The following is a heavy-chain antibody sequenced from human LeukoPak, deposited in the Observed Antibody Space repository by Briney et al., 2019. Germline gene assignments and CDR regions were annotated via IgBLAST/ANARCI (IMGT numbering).Heavy chain of an antibody. CDR3: AKEWGRHGSICAVVATSGAFDM. Sequence: GGSLILSCAASGFPFSTYGMHWVRQPPGKGLEWVAFIPYDGSTKYYADSVKGRFSISRDNSKNTVDLQMNSLRPEDTAEFYCAKEWGRHGSICAVVATSGAFDMWGQGTMVIVSS. V-gene: IGHV3-30*02. J-gene: IGHJ3*02. CDR2: IPYDGSTK. CDR1: GFPFSTYG. D-gene: IGHD3-3*01.